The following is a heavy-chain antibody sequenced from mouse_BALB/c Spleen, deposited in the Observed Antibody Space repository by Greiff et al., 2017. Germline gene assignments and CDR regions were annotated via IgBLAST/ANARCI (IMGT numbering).Heavy chain of an antibody. D-gene: IGHD3-2*01. CDR1: GYTFTSYY. J-gene: IGHJ4*01. Sequence: VQLQQSGAELVKPGASVKLSCKASGYTFTSYYMYWVKQRPGQGLEWIGENNPSNGGTNFNEKFKSKATLTVDKSSSTAYMQLSSLTSEDSAVYYCTRATARATRAMDYWGQGTSVTVSS. V-gene: IGHV1S81*02. CDR2: NNPSNGGT. CDR3: TRATARATRAMDY.